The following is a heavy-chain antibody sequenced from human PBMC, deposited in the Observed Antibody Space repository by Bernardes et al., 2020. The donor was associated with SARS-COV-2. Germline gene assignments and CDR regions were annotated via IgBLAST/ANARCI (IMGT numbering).Heavy chain of an antibody. CDR2: FDPEDGET. V-gene: IGHV1-24*01. CDR3: ATRPAAVAGMDYFDY. D-gene: IGHD6-19*01. CDR1: GYTPPELS. J-gene: IGHJ4*02. Sequence: QVSCKVSGYTPPELSMHWVRSAPRKGLEWMGGFDPEDGETIYAQKFQGRVTMTEDTSTDTAYMELSRLRSEDTAVYYCATRPAAVAGMDYFDYWCQGTLVTVSS.